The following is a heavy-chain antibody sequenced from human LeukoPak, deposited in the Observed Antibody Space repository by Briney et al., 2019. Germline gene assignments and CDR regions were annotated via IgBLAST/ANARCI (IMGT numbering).Heavy chain of an antibody. CDR1: GGSISSGDYY. V-gene: IGHV4-30-4*08. CDR3: ARDNPTRYYYGSGSHKGFDY. CDR2: IYYSGST. D-gene: IGHD3-10*01. Sequence: SETLSLTCTVSGGSISSGDYYWSWIRQPPGKGLEWIGYIYYSGSTYYNPSLKSRVTISVDTSKNQFSLKLSSVTAADTAVYYCARDNPTRYYYGSGSHKGFDYWGQGTLVTASS. J-gene: IGHJ4*02.